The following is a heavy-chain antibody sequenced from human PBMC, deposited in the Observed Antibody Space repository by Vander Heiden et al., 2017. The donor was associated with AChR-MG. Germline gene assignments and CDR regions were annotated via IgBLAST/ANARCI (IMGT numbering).Heavy chain of an antibody. D-gene: IGHD6-6*01. Sequence: EVQLVESGGGLVKPGGSLRLSGAASGFTFSSYSMNWVRQAPGKGLEWVSSISSSSSYIYYADSVKGRFTISRDNAKNSLYLQMNSLRAEDTAVYYCARSLGRQLAADVDYWGQGTLVTVSS. J-gene: IGHJ4*02. V-gene: IGHV3-21*01. CDR1: GFTFSSYS. CDR2: ISSSSSYI. CDR3: ARSLGRQLAADVDY.